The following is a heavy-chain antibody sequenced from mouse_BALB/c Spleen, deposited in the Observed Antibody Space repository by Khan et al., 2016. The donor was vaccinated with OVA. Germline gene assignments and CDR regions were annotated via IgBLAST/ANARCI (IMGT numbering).Heavy chain of an antibody. V-gene: IGHV9-3-1*01. CDR2: INTYTGEP. J-gene: IGHJ4*01. CDR1: GYTFTNFG. Sequence: QIQLVQSGPELKKPGETVKISCKASGYTFTNFGMNWVKQAPGKGLKWMGWINTYTGEPTYADDFKGRFAFSLETSASTAYFQINNLKNEDTATLFCARPPYFSYVMVYWGQGTSVTVSS. D-gene: IGHD2-10*01. CDR3: ARPPYFSYVMVY.